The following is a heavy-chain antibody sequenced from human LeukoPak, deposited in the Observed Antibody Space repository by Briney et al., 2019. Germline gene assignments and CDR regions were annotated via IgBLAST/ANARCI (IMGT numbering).Heavy chain of an antibody. CDR3: ARGLTEIDY. CDR2: IYYSGST. D-gene: IGHD4-11*01. V-gene: IGHV4-39*01. Sequence: SETLSLTCTVSGGSSSSSSYYWGWIRQPPGKGLEWIGSIYYSGSTYYNPSLKSRVTISVDTSRNQFSLKLSSVTAADTAVYYCARGLTEIDYWGQGTLVTVSS. J-gene: IGHJ4*02. CDR1: GGSSSSSSYY.